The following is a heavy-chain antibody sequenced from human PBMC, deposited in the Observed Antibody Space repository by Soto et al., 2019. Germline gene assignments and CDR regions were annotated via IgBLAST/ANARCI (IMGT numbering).Heavy chain of an antibody. CDR3: STVRTY. Sequence: GGSLRLSCAASGFTFSKTYMNWVRQAPGKGLEWVGRIKPKTDGGTTDYAAPVEGRFTISRDDSKNTLYLQMNSLKTDDTAVYYCSTVRTYWGQGTLVTVSS. J-gene: IGHJ4*02. CDR2: IKPKTDGGTT. V-gene: IGHV3-15*01. D-gene: IGHD3-10*01. CDR1: GFTFSKTY.